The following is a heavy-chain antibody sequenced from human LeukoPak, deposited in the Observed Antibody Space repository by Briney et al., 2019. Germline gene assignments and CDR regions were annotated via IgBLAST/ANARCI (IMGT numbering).Heavy chain of an antibody. D-gene: IGHD3-16*01. CDR3: ARDRGEYYFDY. J-gene: IGHJ4*02. V-gene: IGHV3-33*01. CDR1: GFTFSSYG. Sequence: GGSLRLSCAASGFTFSSYGMHWLRQAPGKGLEWVAAIWYDGNTKYYADSAKGRFAISRDNSKDTLYLLMNSLRPDDTAVYYCARDRGEYYFDYWGQGTLVTVSS. CDR2: IWYDGNTK.